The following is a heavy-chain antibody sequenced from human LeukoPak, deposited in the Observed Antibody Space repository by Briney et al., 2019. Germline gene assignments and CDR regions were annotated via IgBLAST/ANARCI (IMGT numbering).Heavy chain of an antibody. V-gene: IGHV3-30-3*01. CDR3: ASSPSHYYYGSGSYLEYFQH. Sequence: GGSLRLSCAASGFTLSSYAMHWVRQAPGEGLEWVAVISYDGSNKYYADSVKGRFTISRDNSKNTLYLQMNSLRAEDTAVYYCASSPSHYYYGSGSYLEYFQHWGQGTLVTVSS. J-gene: IGHJ1*01. CDR2: ISYDGSNK. D-gene: IGHD3-10*01. CDR1: GFTLSSYA.